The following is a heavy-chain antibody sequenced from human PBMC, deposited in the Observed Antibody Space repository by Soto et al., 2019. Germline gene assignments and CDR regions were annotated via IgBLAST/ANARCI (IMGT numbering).Heavy chain of an antibody. V-gene: IGHV3-33*01. CDR1: GFTFSSYG. D-gene: IGHD2-21*02. J-gene: IGHJ4*02. CDR2: IWYDGSNK. CDR3: ARDAPAYCGGDCPVFTPGY. Sequence: PGGSLRLSCAASGFTFSSYGMHWVRQAPGKGLEWVAVIWYDGSNKYYADSVKGRFTISRDNSKNTLYLQMNSLRAEDTAVYYCARDAPAYCGGDCPVFTPGYWGQGTLVTVSS.